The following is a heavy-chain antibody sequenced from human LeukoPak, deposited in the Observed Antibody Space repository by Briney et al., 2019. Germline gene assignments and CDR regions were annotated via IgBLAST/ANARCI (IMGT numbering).Heavy chain of an antibody. D-gene: IGHD1-26*01. CDR1: GSTFTSSY. V-gene: IGHV1-46*01. Sequence: ASLNFSCKASGSTFTSSYMTSVRQAPPPGLERKGRIKLSGGRPSYVQKFKGRVTMTRDTSKSTVYMELSSLRSEDTAVYYCANCIVACYVFDYWGEGTLVSVSS. J-gene: IGHJ4*02. CDR2: IKLSGGRP. CDR3: ANCIVACYVFDY.